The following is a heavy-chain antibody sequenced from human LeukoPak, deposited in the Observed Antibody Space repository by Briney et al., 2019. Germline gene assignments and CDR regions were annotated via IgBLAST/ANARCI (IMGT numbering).Heavy chain of an antibody. J-gene: IGHJ4*02. Sequence: GESLQISCKGSGYSFTSYWIGWVRQMPGKGLEWMGNIYPGDSDTRYSPSFQGQVTISADKSISTAYLQWSSLKASDTAMYYCARRYYYGDGTYYFDYWGQGALVTVSS. CDR2: IYPGDSDT. V-gene: IGHV5-51*01. CDR3: ARRYYYGDGTYYFDY. D-gene: IGHD3-10*01. CDR1: GYSFTSYW.